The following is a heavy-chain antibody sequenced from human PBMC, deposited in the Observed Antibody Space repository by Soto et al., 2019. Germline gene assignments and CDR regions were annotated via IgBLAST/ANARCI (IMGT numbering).Heavy chain of an antibody. Sequence: EVQLVESGGGLVQPGGSVKLSCAASGFGFSGCAMHWVRQASGKGLEWVGRIRSNANSYGTIYAPSVQGRITISRDDSKNTAHLQINSLKTEDTAVYYCTCAPDYVGNSDSGYWGQGTLVTVSS. V-gene: IGHV3-73*01. J-gene: IGHJ4*02. CDR3: TCAPDYVGNSDSGY. CDR2: IRSNANSYGT. CDR1: GFGFSGCA. D-gene: IGHD4-17*01.